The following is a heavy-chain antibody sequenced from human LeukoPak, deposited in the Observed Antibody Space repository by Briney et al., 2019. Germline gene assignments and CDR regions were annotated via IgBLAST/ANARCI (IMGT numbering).Heavy chain of an antibody. CDR3: ARADGYRAPGAFDI. D-gene: IGHD5-24*01. CDR1: GGTFSSYA. V-gene: IGHV1-69*01. CDR2: IIPIFGTA. J-gene: IGHJ3*02. Sequence: SVKVSFKASGGTFSSYAISWVRQAPGQGLEWMGGIIPIFGTANYAQKFQGRVTITADESTSTAYMELSSLRSEDTAVYYCARADGYRAPGAFDIWGQGTMVTVSS.